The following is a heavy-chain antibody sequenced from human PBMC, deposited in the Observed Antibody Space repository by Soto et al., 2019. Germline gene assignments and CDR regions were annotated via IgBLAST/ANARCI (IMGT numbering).Heavy chain of an antibody. D-gene: IGHD6-13*01. CDR2: IVPMFGTT. Sequence: QVQLVQSGPELKKPGSSVKVSCKAPGDTFNSYGISWVRQAPGQGLEGMGGIVPMFGTTNLALKFEDRVTITADELTTTVYMEIRGLTSEDTAVYYCARDLADVHLWDAFDVWGHGTRVTVSS. J-gene: IGHJ3*01. CDR3: ARDLADVHLWDAFDV. CDR1: GDTFNSYG. V-gene: IGHV1-69*01.